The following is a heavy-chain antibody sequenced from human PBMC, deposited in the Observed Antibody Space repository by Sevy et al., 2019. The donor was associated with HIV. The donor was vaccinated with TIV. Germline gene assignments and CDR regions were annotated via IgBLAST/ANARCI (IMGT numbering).Heavy chain of an antibody. Sequence: GGSLRLSCAASGFTFSTYWMTWVRQAPGQGLEWVANIKEDGSAKYYVDSLKGRCTISSDNAKKSLYLQVNNLRAEATAVYYCAGDAPGYGGYDHWGQGTLVTVSS. J-gene: IGHJ5*02. V-gene: IGHV3-7*01. CDR2: IKEDGSAK. D-gene: IGHD2-8*01. CDR3: AGDAPGYGGYDH. CDR1: GFTFSTYW.